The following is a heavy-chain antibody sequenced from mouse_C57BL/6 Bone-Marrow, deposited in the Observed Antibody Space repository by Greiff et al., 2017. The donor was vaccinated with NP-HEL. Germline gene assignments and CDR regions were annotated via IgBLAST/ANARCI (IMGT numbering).Heavy chain of an antibody. V-gene: IGHV1-81*01. CDR3: ARGGYYGNWYFDV. Sequence: VQLQQSGAELARPGASVKLSCKASGYTFTSYGISWVKQRTGQGLEWIGEIYPRSGNTYYNEKFKGKATLTADKSSSTAYMELRSLTSEDSAVYFCARGGYYGNWYFDVWGTGTTVTVSS. J-gene: IGHJ1*03. CDR2: IYPRSGNT. CDR1: GYTFTSYG. D-gene: IGHD1-1*01.